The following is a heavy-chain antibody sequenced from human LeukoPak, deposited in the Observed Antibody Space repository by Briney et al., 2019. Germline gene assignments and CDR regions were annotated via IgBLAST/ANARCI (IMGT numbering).Heavy chain of an antibody. Sequence: PGESLRLSCAASGFTFSSYAMHWVRQAPGKGLEWVAVISYDGSNKYYADSVKGRFTISRDNSKNTLYLQMNSLRAEDTAVYYCARGTMVRGRYYYYYGMDVWGKGTTVTVSP. CDR3: ARGTMVRGRYYYYYGMDV. J-gene: IGHJ6*04. D-gene: IGHD3-10*01. CDR1: GFTFSSYA. CDR2: ISYDGSNK. V-gene: IGHV3-30-3*01.